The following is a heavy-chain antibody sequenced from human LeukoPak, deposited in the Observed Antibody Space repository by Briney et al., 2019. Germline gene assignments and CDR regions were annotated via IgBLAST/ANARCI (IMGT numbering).Heavy chain of an antibody. J-gene: IGHJ4*02. Sequence: GGSLRVSCAASGFTFSSYWMHWVRQAPGKGLVWVSRINTDGSSTSYADSVKGRFTISRDNAKNTLYLQMNSLRAEDTAVYYCASDSSWSYYFDYWGQGTLVTVSS. CDR3: ASDSSWSYYFDY. D-gene: IGHD6-13*01. CDR2: INTDGSST. CDR1: GFTFSSYW. V-gene: IGHV3-74*01.